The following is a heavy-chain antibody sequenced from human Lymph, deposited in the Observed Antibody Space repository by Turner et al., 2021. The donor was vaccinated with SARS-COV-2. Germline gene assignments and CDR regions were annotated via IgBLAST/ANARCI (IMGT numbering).Heavy chain of an antibody. V-gene: IGHV3-30-3*01. D-gene: IGHD3-10*01. CDR1: RFTLNNYP. CDR2: ISYDESNK. Sequence: QVQLVEAGGRVVQPVRSLRRPCPASRFTLNNYPMHWVRQAPGKGLEWVAVISYDESNKSYADSVKGRFTISRDNSKNTLYLQMNSLGAEDTAVYYCARDSSGSGTLDYWGQGTLVTVSS. J-gene: IGHJ4*02. CDR3: ARDSSGSGTLDY.